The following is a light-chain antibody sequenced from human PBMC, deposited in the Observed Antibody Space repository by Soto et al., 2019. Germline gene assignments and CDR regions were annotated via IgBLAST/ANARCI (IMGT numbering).Light chain of an antibody. J-gene: IGKJ1*01. Sequence: DIQMTQSPSTLSASVGDRVTITCRASQSISTWWAWYQQKPGRAPKLLITHASTLQSGVPSRFIGRGSGTEYTLTISGLQPGDLATYCSQQYNIFRTFGQGTKVEIK. CDR2: HAS. CDR1: QSISTW. V-gene: IGKV1-5*03. CDR3: QQYNIFRT.